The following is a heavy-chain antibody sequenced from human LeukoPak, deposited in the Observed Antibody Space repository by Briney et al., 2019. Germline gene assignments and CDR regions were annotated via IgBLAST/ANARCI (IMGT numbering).Heavy chain of an antibody. J-gene: IGHJ4*02. CDR3: ARFSWGCSTASCYLTN. V-gene: IGHV4-59*11. CDR2: IYYTGTT. Sequence: SETLSLTCTVGGGSLSGHYWGWIRQPPGKGLELVGHIYYTGTTFYNPSLNSRVTITLDTSRNQFSLRPTSVIAADTAVYYCARFSWGCSTASCYLTNWGQGALVTVSS. CDR1: GGSLSGHY. D-gene: IGHD2-2*01.